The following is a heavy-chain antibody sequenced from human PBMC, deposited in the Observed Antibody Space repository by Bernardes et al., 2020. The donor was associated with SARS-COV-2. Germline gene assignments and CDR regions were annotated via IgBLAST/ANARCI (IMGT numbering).Heavy chain of an antibody. V-gene: IGHV4-39*02. J-gene: IGHJ4*02. D-gene: IGHD6-13*01. CDR2: FNYSGNT. Sequence: SETLSLTCTVSGGSISNNSYYWGWIPQPKGMELEWIVSFNYSGNTYYNPSLKSRITISVATSKNQFSLKLSTATAADTAVYYCARDTAAGTSYFDYWGQGTLVTVAS. CDR3: ARDTAAGTSYFDY. CDR1: GGSISNNSYY.